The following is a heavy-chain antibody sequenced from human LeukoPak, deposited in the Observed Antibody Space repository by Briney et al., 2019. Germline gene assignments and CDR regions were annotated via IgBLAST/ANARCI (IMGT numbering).Heavy chain of an antibody. CDR2: IIPIFGTA. D-gene: IGHD3-22*01. V-gene: IGHV1-69*05. Sequence: ASVKVSCKASGGTFSSYAISWVRQAPGQGLEWMGRIIPIFGTANYAQKFQGRVTITTDESTNTAYMELSSLRSEDTAVYYCQHYYDSSGYSNWGQGTLVTVSS. J-gene: IGHJ4*02. CDR1: GGTFSSYA. CDR3: QHYYDSSGYSN.